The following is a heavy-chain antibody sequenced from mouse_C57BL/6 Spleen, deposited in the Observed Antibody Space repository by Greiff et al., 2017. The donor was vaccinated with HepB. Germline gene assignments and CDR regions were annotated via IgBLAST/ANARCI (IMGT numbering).Heavy chain of an antibody. J-gene: IGHJ4*01. CDR3: ARSLYYYGSSYCYAMDY. D-gene: IGHD1-1*01. CDR1: GFSLSTSGMG. Sequence: SSQTLSLTCSFSGFSLSTSGMGVSWIRQPSGKGLEWLAHIYWDDDKRYNPSLKSRLTISKDTSRNQVFLKITSVDTADTATYYCARSLYYYGSSYCYAMDYWGQGTSVTVSS. V-gene: IGHV8-12*01. CDR2: IYWDDDK.